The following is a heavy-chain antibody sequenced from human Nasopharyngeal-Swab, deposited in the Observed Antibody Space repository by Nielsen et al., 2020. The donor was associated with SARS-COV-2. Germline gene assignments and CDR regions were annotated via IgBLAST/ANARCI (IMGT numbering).Heavy chain of an antibody. D-gene: IGHD2-2*01. CDR1: GFTFSSQA. Sequence: GESLKISCAASGFTFSSQAMSWVRQAPGKGLEWVSVISGSGGSTYYADSVKGRFPISRGNSKNTLYLQMNSLRAEDTAVYYCAKDLGYCSSTSCRPADAFDIWGQGTMVTVSS. V-gene: IGHV3-23*01. CDR3: AKDLGYCSSTSCRPADAFDI. J-gene: IGHJ3*02. CDR2: ISGSGGST.